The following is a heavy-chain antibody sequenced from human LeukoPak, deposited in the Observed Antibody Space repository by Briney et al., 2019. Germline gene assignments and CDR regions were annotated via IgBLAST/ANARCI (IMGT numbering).Heavy chain of an antibody. CDR3: TVGLDY. Sequence: GGSLRLSCTASGFTFGDYSMSWVRQAPGKGLEWVGFIRNKTYDGTKQYAASVKGRFSIPRDDSKSIAYLQMNSLKTEDTALYYCTVGLDYWGQGTVVTVSS. D-gene: IGHD1-26*01. CDR2: IRNKTYDGTK. J-gene: IGHJ4*02. CDR1: GFTFGDYS. V-gene: IGHV3-49*04.